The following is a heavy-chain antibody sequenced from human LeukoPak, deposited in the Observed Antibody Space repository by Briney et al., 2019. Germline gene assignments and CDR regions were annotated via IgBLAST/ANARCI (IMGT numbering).Heavy chain of an antibody. D-gene: IGHD2-15*01. J-gene: IGHJ4*02. V-gene: IGHV3-23*01. CDR3: ARIGLVVAATVYYFDY. Sequence: GGSLRLSCAASGFTFSSYAMSWVRQAPGKGLEWVSAISGSGGSTYYADSVKGRFTISRDNPKNTLYLQMNSLRAEDTAVYYCARIGLVVAATVYYFDYWGQGTLVTVSS. CDR2: ISGSGGST. CDR1: GFTFSSYA.